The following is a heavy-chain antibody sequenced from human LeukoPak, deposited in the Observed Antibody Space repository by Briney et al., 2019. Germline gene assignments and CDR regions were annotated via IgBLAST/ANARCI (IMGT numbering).Heavy chain of an antibody. CDR2: IGPNNGVT. CDR1: GYTFTDYF. D-gene: IGHD3-3*01. Sequence: ASVKVSCKASGYTFTDYFLHWVRQAPGQGLEWMGWIGPNNGVTNYQGKVTMTRDTSINTAYMEVSSLRSDDTAVHYCARDIRPRVESFDYWGQGTLVTVSS. CDR3: ARDIRPRVESFDY. J-gene: IGHJ4*02. V-gene: IGHV1-2*02.